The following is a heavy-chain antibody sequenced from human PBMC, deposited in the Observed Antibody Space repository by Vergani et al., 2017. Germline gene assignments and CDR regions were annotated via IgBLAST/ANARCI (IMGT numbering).Heavy chain of an antibody. Sequence: QVQLQESGPGLVKPSQTLSLTCTVSGDSINRGGLYWSWLRQHPGKGLEWMGFIYHNGDTYYNPSLKSRVIMSLDTSKNQFSLKLTSVTAADTAVYYCAKVPAVRVPMSHLLAYWFEPWGQGTLVNVSS. J-gene: IGHJ5*02. CDR2: IYHNGDT. CDR1: GDSINRGGLY. D-gene: IGHD2-2*01. CDR3: AKVPAVRVPMSHLLAYWFEP. V-gene: IGHV4-31*02.